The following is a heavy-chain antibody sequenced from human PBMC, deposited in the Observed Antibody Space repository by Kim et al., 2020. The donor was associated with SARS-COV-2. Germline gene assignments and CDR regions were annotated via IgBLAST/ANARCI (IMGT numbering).Heavy chain of an antibody. D-gene: IGHD1-26*01. CDR3: ARPYSGSYAGWFDP. CDR1: GFTFSSYA. V-gene: IGHV3-30*04. Sequence: GGSLRLSCAASGFTFSSYAMYWVRQAPGKGLEWVAVISYDGSNKYYADSVKGRFTISRDNSKNTLYLQMNSLRAEDTAVYYCARPYSGSYAGWFDPWAQG. CDR2: ISYDGSNK. J-gene: IGHJ5*02.